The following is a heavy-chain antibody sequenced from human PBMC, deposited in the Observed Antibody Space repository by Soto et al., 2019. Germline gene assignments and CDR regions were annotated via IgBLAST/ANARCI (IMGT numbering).Heavy chain of an antibody. V-gene: IGHV4-59*01. J-gene: IGHJ6*02. CDR1: GGSLNNSY. Sequence: SETLSLTCTVSGGSLNNSYLSWIRQSPGRGLEWIGNIFYDGTTNYNPSLRSPVSISIDTTKSQLSLRLSSVTAADTAVYYCARDRSGLAPYYYGMDVWGQGTTVTVSS. CDR3: ARDRSGLAPYYYGMDV. CDR2: IFYDGTT.